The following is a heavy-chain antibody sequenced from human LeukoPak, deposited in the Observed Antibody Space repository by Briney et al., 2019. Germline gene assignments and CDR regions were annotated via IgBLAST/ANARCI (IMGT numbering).Heavy chain of an antibody. V-gene: IGHV3-23*01. CDR3: AKETGYSGYDFGDY. CDR1: GFPFNMFA. D-gene: IGHD5-12*01. CDR2: LSRGGETR. J-gene: IGHJ4*02. Sequence: PGGSLRLSCTGSGFPFNMFAMNWVRQAPGQGLEWVSGLSRGGETRKYADSVKGRFTVSRDASKNMVFLQMNDLRAEDTAVYYCAKETGYSGYDFGDYWGQGTLVTVSS.